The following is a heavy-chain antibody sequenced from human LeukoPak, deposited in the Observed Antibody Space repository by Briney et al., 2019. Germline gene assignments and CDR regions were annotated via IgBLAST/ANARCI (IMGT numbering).Heavy chain of an antibody. CDR1: GFTFSSYA. CDR3: AKAEQWLVYV. D-gene: IGHD6-19*01. Sequence: GGSLRLSCAASGFTFSSYAMGWVRQAPGKGLEWVSAISGSGGSTYYADSVKGRCTISRDNSNNTLYLQMNSLRAEDTAVYYCAKAEQWLVYVWGQGTMVTVSS. V-gene: IGHV3-23*01. CDR2: ISGSGGST. J-gene: IGHJ3*01.